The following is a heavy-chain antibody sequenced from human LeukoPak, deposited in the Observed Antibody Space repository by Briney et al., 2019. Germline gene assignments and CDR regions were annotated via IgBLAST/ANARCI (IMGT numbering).Heavy chain of an antibody. V-gene: IGHV5-51*01. CDR3: ARHRDTAMAVTH. J-gene: IGHJ4*02. Sequence: GEPLQISCKGSGYSFTSYWIGWVRQMPGKGLEWMGIIYPGDSDTRYSPSFQGQVTISADKPISTACLQWSSLKASDTAMYYRARHRDTAMAVTHWGQGTLVTVSS. D-gene: IGHD5-18*01. CDR1: GYSFTSYW. CDR2: IYPGDSDT.